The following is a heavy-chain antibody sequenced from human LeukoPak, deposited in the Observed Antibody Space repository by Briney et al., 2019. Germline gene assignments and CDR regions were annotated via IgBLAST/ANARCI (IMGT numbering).Heavy chain of an antibody. D-gene: IGHD6-13*01. V-gene: IGHV3-23*01. J-gene: IGHJ4*02. Sequence: GGSLRLSCAASGLTFSSYAMSWVRQAPGKGLEWVSAISGSGGRTYYADSVKGRFTISRDNSKNTLYLQMNSLRAEDTAVYYCAAPGYSSSWYEDYWGQGTLVTVSS. CDR3: AAPGYSSSWYEDY. CDR2: ISGSGGRT. CDR1: GLTFSSYA.